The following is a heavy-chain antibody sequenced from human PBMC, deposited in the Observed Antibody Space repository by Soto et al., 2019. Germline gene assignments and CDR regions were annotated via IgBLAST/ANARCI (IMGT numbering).Heavy chain of an antibody. J-gene: IGHJ3*02. D-gene: IGHD6-19*01. CDR3: AKDDSSGWPDAFDI. Sequence: PAGFLELCSAACGFTVTSSVMSFSFQAQGKGLEWVSAISGSGGSTYYADSVKGRFTISRDNSKNTLYLQMSSLRAEDTAVYYCAKDDSSGWPDAFDIWGQATMVTVSS. CDR1: GFTVTSSV. CDR2: ISGSGGST. V-gene: IGHV3-23*01.